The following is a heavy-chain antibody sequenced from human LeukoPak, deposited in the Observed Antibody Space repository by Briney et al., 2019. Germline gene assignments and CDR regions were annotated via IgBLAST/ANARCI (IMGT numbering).Heavy chain of an antibody. CDR1: GGSIRSSSFY. V-gene: IGHV4-39*01. CDR2: IYYTGNT. Sequence: SETLSLNCSVSGGSIRSSSFYWGWIRQPPGKGLECIGIIYYTGNTHYNPSLKSRVTISVDMSKNQFSLKVTSVTAADTAVYYCARLVDVIMEPLFYFDYWGQGTLVTVSS. J-gene: IGHJ4*02. CDR3: ARLVDVIMEPLFYFDY. D-gene: IGHD1-1*01.